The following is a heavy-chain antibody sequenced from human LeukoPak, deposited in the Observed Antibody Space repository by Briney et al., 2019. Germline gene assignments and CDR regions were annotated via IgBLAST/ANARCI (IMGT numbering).Heavy chain of an antibody. J-gene: IGHJ4*02. CDR3: TRDGYCSSTSCSRPGAIDY. D-gene: IGHD2-2*03. V-gene: IGHV3-49*03. CDR1: GFTFGDYA. Sequence: PGGSLRLSCTASGFTFGDYAMSWFRQAPGKGLEWVGFIRSKAYGGTTEYAASVKGRFTISRDDSKSIAYLQMNSLKTEDTAVYYCTRDGYCSSTSCSRPGAIDYWGQGTLVTVSS. CDR2: IRSKAYGGTT.